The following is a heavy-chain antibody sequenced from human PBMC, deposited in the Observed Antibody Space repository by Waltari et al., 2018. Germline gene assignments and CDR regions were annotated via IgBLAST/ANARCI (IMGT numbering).Heavy chain of an antibody. Sequence: QITLKESGPTLVKPTQTLTLTCTFSGFSLSTSGVGVGWIRRPPGKALEWLALIYWNDDKRYSPSLKSRLTITKDTSKNQVVLTMTNMDPVDTATYYCAHSGVLRFLEWLFDWFDPWGQGTLVTVSS. J-gene: IGHJ5*02. D-gene: IGHD3-3*01. V-gene: IGHV2-5*01. CDR1: GFSLSTSGVG. CDR3: AHSGVLRFLEWLFDWFDP. CDR2: IYWNDDK.